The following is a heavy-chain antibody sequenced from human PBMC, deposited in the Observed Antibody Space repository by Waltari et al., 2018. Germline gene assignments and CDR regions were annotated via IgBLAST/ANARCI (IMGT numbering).Heavy chain of an antibody. CDR2: ISTYNGNR. J-gene: IGHJ3*01. CDR1: GYPFSSYG. D-gene: IGHD6-6*01. Sequence: QAQLVHSAPEVKKPGASVRVSCKASGYPFSSYGITWVPQAPAQGLEWLGWISTYNGNRNYSQKLQGRVSMTTDTYTPTAYMDLRSLRSDDTAIYYCIRGGPWRLVQGNAFDFWGQGTLVTVSS. CDR3: IRGGPWRLVQGNAFDF. V-gene: IGHV1-18*01.